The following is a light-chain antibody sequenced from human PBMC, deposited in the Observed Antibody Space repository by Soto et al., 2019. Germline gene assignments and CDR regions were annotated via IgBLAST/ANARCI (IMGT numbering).Light chain of an antibody. Sequence: QAVVTQPASVSGSPGQSITISCTGTSSDLGIYKLVSWYRQLPGKAPEVIVFEGYKRPSGISSRFSGSKSGTTASLTISGLQADDEAHYYCCSYAGGNTVVFGGGTKLTVL. CDR1: SSDLGIYKL. CDR3: CSYAGGNTVV. CDR2: EGY. J-gene: IGLJ2*01. V-gene: IGLV2-23*01.